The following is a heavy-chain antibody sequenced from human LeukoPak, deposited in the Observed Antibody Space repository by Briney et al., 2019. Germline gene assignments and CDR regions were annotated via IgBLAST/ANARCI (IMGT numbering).Heavy chain of an antibody. CDR1: GVSISSYY. Sequence: SETLSLTCTVSGVSISSYYWSWIRQPPGKGLEWIGYIYCSGSTNYNPSLKSRVTISVDTSKNQFSLKLSSVTAADTAVYYCARLDCSGGSCGGYYWGQGTLVTVSS. J-gene: IGHJ4*02. V-gene: IGHV4-59*01. CDR2: IYCSGST. CDR3: ARLDCSGGSCGGYY. D-gene: IGHD2-15*01.